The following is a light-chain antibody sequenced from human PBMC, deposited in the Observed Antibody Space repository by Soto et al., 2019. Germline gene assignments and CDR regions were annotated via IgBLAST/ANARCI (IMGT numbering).Light chain of an antibody. Sequence: EIVMTQSPATLSVSPGERATLSCRASQSVSNNLAWYQQKPGQAPRLLLYGASTRATGIPARFSGSGSGTEFTLTISSLQSEDFAVYYCQQYNNWPLTFGPGTKVDIK. CDR3: QQYNNWPLT. CDR2: GAS. J-gene: IGKJ3*01. CDR1: QSVSNN. V-gene: IGKV3-15*01.